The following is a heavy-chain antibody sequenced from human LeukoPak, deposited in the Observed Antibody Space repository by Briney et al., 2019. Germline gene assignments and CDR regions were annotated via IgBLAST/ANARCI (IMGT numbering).Heavy chain of an antibody. CDR1: GFTFSSYS. J-gene: IGHJ4*02. CDR2: ISSSNTYI. D-gene: IGHD3-22*01. CDR3: AKFDSSGFPDY. V-gene: IGHV3-21*01. Sequence: PGGSLRLSCAASGFTFSSYSMNWVRQAPGKGLEWVSSISSSNTYIYYADSVKGRFTISRDNSKNTLYLQMNSLRAEDTAVYYCAKFDSSGFPDYWGQGTLVTVSS.